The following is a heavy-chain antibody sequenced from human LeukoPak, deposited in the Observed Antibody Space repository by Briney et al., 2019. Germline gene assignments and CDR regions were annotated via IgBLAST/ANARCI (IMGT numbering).Heavy chain of an antibody. Sequence: PSETLSLTCTVSGASISSYYWSWIRQPPGKGQEWIGHMFYSGSTSYNPSLESRVTILVDTSKNQFSLKLRSVTAADTAVYYCTLASAGRFAYWGQGTLVTVSS. CDR2: MFYSGST. CDR3: TLASAGRFAY. J-gene: IGHJ4*02. CDR1: GASISSYY. D-gene: IGHD6-19*01. V-gene: IGHV4-59*01.